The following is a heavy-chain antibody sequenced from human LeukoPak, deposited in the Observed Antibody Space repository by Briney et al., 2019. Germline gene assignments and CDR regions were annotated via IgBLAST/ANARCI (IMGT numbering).Heavy chain of an antibody. D-gene: IGHD5-18*01. CDR2: ITWNSDTI. CDR3: ARRKRGYSYSIHYYYYYMDV. V-gene: IGHV3-9*01. Sequence: GRSLRLSCAASGFTFDDYVMHWVRQAPGKGLEWVSGITWNSDTIAYADSVKGRFTISRDNAKNSLYLQMNSLRAEDTAVYYCARRKRGYSYSIHYYYYYMDVWGKGTTVTISS. J-gene: IGHJ6*03. CDR1: GFTFDDYV.